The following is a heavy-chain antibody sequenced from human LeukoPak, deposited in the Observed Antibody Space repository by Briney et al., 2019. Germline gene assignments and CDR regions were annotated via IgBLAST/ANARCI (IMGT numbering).Heavy chain of an antibody. D-gene: IGHD1-14*01. CDR1: GYSISSGYY. CDR3: ARDRTGWASDY. J-gene: IGHJ4*02. V-gene: IGHV4-38-2*02. Sequence: SETLSLTCTVSGYSISSGYYWGWSRQPPGQGLEWIGIISYSGTTYYTPSLNSRVTISLDTSKNQFSLNLRSVTAADTAVYYCARDRTGWASDYWGQGTLVTVSS. CDR2: ISYSGTT.